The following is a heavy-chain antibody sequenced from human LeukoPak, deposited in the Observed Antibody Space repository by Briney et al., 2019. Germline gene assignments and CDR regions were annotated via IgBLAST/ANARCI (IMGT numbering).Heavy chain of an antibody. V-gene: IGHV3-21*01. D-gene: IGHD3-16*01. Sequence: GGSLRLSCAASGVTFSNYSMNWVRQAPGKGLEWVSSTSTRSTYIYYADSVKGRFTISRDNAKNSLFLQMNSLRAEDTAVYFCAKSTRAVMAMMDVWGKGTTVTVSS. CDR2: TSTRSTYI. J-gene: IGHJ6*04. CDR3: AKSTRAVMAMMDV. CDR1: GVTFSNYS.